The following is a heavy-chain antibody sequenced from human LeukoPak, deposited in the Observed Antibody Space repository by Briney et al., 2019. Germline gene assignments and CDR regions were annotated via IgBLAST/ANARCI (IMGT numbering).Heavy chain of an antibody. V-gene: IGHV4-39*07. J-gene: IGHJ3*02. CDR1: GGSISGYY. D-gene: IGHD3-10*01. CDR3: AKSNGYGLVDI. Sequence: TSETLSLTCTVSGGSISGYYWGWIRQPPGKGLEWIGNIFYSGSTYYSPSLKSRVTISLDTSRNQFSLKLNSVTAADTAVYYCAKSNGYGLVDIWGQGTMVTVSS. CDR2: IFYSGST.